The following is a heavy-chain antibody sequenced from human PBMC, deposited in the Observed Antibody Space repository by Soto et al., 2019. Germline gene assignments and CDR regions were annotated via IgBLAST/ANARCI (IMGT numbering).Heavy chain of an antibody. D-gene: IGHD3-10*01. V-gene: IGHV1-69*04. Sequence: GASVKVSCKASGGTFSSYAISWVRQAPGQGLEWMGRIIPILGTANYAQKFQGRVTITADKSTSTAYMELSSLRSEDTAVYYCAREDYYGSGSYKPPLSNDAFDIWGQGTMVTVSS. CDR3: AREDYYGSGSYKPPLSNDAFDI. CDR1: GGTFSSYA. CDR2: IIPILGTA. J-gene: IGHJ3*02.